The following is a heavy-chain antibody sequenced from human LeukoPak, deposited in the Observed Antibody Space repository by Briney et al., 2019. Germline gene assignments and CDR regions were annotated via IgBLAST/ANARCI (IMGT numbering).Heavy chain of an antibody. D-gene: IGHD3-10*01. CDR2: IKSKTDGGTT. V-gene: IGHV3-15*01. CDR1: GFTFSSYA. CDR3: TPSGAY. Sequence: PGGSLRLSCAASGFTFSSYAMSWVRQAPGKGLEWVGRIKSKTDGGTTDYAAPMKGRFVISRDDSKNTLSLQMNNLKIEDTAVYYCTPSGAYWGQGTLVTVSA. J-gene: IGHJ4*02.